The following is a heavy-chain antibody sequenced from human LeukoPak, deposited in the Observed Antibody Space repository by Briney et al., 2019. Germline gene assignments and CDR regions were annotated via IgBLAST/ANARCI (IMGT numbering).Heavy chain of an antibody. V-gene: IGHV3-48*01. CDR1: GFTFSNYG. Sequence: GGSLRLSCAASGFTFSNYGMSWVRQSPGKGLEWVSTVSTSGGSTYYADSVKGRFTVSRDNAKNSLYLQMNSLRAEDTAVYYCARPPSSNGLAYFDYWGQGTLVTVSS. CDR2: VSTSGGST. CDR3: ARPPSSNGLAYFDY. D-gene: IGHD2-8*01. J-gene: IGHJ4*02.